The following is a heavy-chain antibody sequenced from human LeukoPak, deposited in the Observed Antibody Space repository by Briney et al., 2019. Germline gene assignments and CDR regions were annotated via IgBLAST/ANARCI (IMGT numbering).Heavy chain of an antibody. CDR1: RFTFSSYG. J-gene: IGHJ6*04. Sequence: PGGSLRLSCAASRFTFSSYGMHWVRQAPGKGLEWVAYIQYDGSNAQYADSVKGRFTISRDNAKNSLYLQMNSLGAEDTAVYYCAELGITMIGGVWGKGTTVTISS. CDR3: AELGITMIGGV. V-gene: IGHV3-30*02. CDR2: IQYDGSNA. D-gene: IGHD3-10*02.